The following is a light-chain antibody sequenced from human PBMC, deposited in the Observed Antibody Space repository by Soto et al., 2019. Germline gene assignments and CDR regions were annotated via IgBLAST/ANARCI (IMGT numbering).Light chain of an antibody. V-gene: IGKV1-9*01. Sequence: DIQLTQSPSFLSASVGDRVTITCRASQGISSYLAWYQQKPGKAPKLLFYAASTLQSGVLSRFSGSGSGTEFTLTISSLQPEDFATYYCQQLNSYPSLTFGGGTKVEIK. J-gene: IGKJ4*01. CDR3: QQLNSYPSLT. CDR1: QGISSY. CDR2: AAS.